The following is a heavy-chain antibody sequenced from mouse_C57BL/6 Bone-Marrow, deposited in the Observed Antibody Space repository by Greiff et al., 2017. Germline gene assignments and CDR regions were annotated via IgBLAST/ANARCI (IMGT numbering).Heavy chain of an antibody. V-gene: IGHV1-7*01. CDR3: ARCGRLPFAY. Sequence: VQLQQSGAELAKPGASVKLSCKASGYTFTSYWMHWVKQRPGQGLEWIGYINPSSGYTKYNQKFKDKATVTADKSSSTAYMQLSSLTYEDSAVYYCARCGRLPFAYWGQGTLVTVSA. CDR2: INPSSGYT. D-gene: IGHD2-4*01. J-gene: IGHJ3*01. CDR1: GYTFTSYW.